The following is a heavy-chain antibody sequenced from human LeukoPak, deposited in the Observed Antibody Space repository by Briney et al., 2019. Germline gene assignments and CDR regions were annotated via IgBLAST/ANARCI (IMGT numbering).Heavy chain of an antibody. J-gene: IGHJ3*02. V-gene: IGHV4-59*08. CDR2: INHSGGT. CDR3: ARGPYSYDSSGAFDI. D-gene: IGHD3-22*01. Sequence: PSETLSLTCTVSGGSISSYYWSWIRQPAGKGLEWIGDINHSGGTNYIPSLKSRVTISVDTSKNQFSLKLSSVTAADTAVYFCARGPYSYDSSGAFDIWGQGTMVTVSS. CDR1: GGSISSYY.